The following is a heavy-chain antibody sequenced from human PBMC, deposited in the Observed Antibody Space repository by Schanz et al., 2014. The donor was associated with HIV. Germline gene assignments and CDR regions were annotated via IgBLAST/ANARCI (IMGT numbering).Heavy chain of an antibody. J-gene: IGHJ6*02. V-gene: IGHV3-74*01. D-gene: IGHD3-3*01. CDR3: AREANLEWLFVVDV. CDR1: GFTFSSYW. Sequence: EVRLLESGGDLVQPGGSLRLSCTASGFTFSSYWMHWVRQAPGKGLVWVSRINSDGSNTNYADSVKGRFTISRDNAKKSLYLQMNSLRAEDTAVYYCAREANLEWLFVVDVWGRGTTVTVSS. CDR2: INSDGSNT.